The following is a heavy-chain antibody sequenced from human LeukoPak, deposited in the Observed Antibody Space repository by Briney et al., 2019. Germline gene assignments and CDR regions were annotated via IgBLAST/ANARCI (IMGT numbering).Heavy chain of an antibody. CDR1: GYTFTSYD. J-gene: IGHJ6*02. CDR3: ARSTGVVVEATYYYYGMDV. CDR2: MNPNSGNT. D-gene: IGHD2-15*01. V-gene: IGHV1-8*01. Sequence: ASVKVSCKASGYTFTSYDINWVRQATGQGVEWMGWMNPNSGNTGYAQKFQGRVTMTRNTSISTAYMELSSLRSEDTAVYYCARSTGVVVEATYYYYGMDVWGQGTTVTVSS.